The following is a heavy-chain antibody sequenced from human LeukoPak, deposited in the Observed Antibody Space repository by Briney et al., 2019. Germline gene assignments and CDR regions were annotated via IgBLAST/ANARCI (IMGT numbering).Heavy chain of an antibody. V-gene: IGHV4-4*09. CDR2: IYTSGST. J-gene: IGHJ4*02. D-gene: IGHD3-3*01. CDR3: AMQEAIFGGLGNFDY. CDR1: GGSISSYY. Sequence: SSETLSLTCTVSGGSISSYYWSWIRQPPGKGLEWIGYIYTSGSTNYNPSLKSRVTISVDTSKNQFSLKLSSVTAADTAVYYCAMQEAIFGGLGNFDYWGQGTLVTVSS.